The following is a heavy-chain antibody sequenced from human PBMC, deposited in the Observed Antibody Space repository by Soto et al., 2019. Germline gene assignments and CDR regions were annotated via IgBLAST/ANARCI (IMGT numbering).Heavy chain of an antibody. CDR1: GYSISSSNW. CDR3: AREPYYYGSGSYYNA. V-gene: IGHV4-4*02. Sequence: SLTCALSGYSISSSNWWSCVRQTPGKGLEWIGEIYHSGSTNYNPSLKSRVTISVDKSKNQFSLKLSSVTAADTAVYYCAREPYYYGSGSYYNAWGQGTLVTVSS. J-gene: IGHJ4*02. D-gene: IGHD3-10*01. CDR2: IYHSGST.